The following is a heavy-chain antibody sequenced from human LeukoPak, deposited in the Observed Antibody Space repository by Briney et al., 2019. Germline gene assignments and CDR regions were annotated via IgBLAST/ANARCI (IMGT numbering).Heavy chain of an antibody. J-gene: IGHJ4*02. D-gene: IGHD3-22*01. CDR3: ATEFFQNGYNY. Sequence: PGESLRLSCAASGFTFSDATMIWVRQAPGKGLEWVGHIKSKTYGVATDYAAPVKGRFTISRDDSKNTLYLQMNSLKIDDTAVYHCATEFFQNGYNYWGQGILVTVSS. CDR1: GFTFSDAT. CDR2: IKSKTYGVAT. V-gene: IGHV3-15*01.